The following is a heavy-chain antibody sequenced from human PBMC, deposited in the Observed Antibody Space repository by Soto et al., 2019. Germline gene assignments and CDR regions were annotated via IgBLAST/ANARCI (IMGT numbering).Heavy chain of an antibody. J-gene: IGHJ6*03. Sequence: GGSLRLSCAASGFTFSSYAMSWVRQAPGKGLEWVSAISGSGGSTYYADSVKGRFTISRDNSKNTLYLQMNSLRAEDTAVYYCATVYCSSTSCPEDYMDVWGKGTTVTVS. CDR2: ISGSGGST. D-gene: IGHD2-2*01. CDR3: ATVYCSSTSCPEDYMDV. V-gene: IGHV3-23*01. CDR1: GFTFSSYA.